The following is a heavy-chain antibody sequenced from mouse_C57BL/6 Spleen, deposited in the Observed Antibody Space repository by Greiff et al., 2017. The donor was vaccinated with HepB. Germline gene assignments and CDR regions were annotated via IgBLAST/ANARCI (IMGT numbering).Heavy chain of an antibody. V-gene: IGHV1-15*01. CDR2: IDPETGGT. CDR3: TRSNYGSFDY. CDR1: GYTFTDYE. Sequence: VKLQESGAELVRPGASVTLSCKASGYTFTDYEMHWVKQTPVHGLEWIGAIDPETGGTAYNQKFKGKAILTADKSSSTAYMELRSLTSEDSAVYYCTRSNYGSFDYWGKAPLSQSPQ. D-gene: IGHD1-1*01. J-gene: IGHJ2*01.